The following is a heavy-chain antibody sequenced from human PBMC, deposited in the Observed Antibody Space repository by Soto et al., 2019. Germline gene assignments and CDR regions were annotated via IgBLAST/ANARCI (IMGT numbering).Heavy chain of an antibody. CDR1: GGTFRNYA. D-gene: IGHD6-13*01. CDR3: AIPLPKQQLVRGAFDH. CDR2: SIPVFGTA. J-gene: IGHJ4*02. V-gene: IGHV1-69*01. Sequence: QVQLVQSGAEVKKPGSSVKLSCKTSGGTFRNYAINWVRQAPGQGLEWMGGSIPVFGTANYAQTFQGRFTITADESTSTAYMELRSMRSEGTAVYYCAIPLPKQQLVRGAFDHWGQGTLVTVAS.